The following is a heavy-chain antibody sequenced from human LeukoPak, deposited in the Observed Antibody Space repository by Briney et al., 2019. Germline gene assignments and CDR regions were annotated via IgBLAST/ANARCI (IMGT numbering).Heavy chain of an antibody. CDR2: IYHSGST. V-gene: IGHV4-59*01. Sequence: SETLSLTCTVSGGSISSYYWSWIRQPPGKGPEWIGYIYHSGSTNYNPSLKSRVTISVDTSKNQFSLKLSSVTAADTAVYYCARDGYSGNDGLWGQGTLVTVSS. J-gene: IGHJ4*02. D-gene: IGHD5-12*01. CDR1: GGSISSYY. CDR3: ARDGYSGNDGL.